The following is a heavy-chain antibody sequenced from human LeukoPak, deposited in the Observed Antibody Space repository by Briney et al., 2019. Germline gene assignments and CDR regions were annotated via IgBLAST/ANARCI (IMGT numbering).Heavy chain of an antibody. V-gene: IGHV6-1*01. CDR3: ARDQTGDLQFDY. J-gene: IGHJ4*02. CDR2: TYYRSKWYN. CDR1: GDSVSSNRPA. Sequence: KTSQTLSLTCAISGDSVSSNRPAWNWIRQSPSRGLEWLGRTYYRSKWYNNYAVSVKSRITINPDTSKNQFSLQLNSVTPEDTAVYFCARDQTGDLQFDYWGQGTLVTVSS. D-gene: IGHD3-16*01.